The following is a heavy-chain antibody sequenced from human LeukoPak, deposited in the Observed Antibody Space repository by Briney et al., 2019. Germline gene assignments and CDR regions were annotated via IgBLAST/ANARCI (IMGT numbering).Heavy chain of an antibody. CDR3: ARGTYYDSSGYIDY. CDR1: GVSFSAYY. V-gene: IGHV4-34*01. J-gene: IGHJ4*02. CDR2: VNHSGST. D-gene: IGHD3-22*01. Sequence: SETLSFTCGAYGVSFSAYYWSWFRQPPGKGLKWFGEVNHSGSTNYNPSLKSRVTISVDTSKNQFSLKLSSVTAADTAVYYCARGTYYDSSGYIDYWGQGTLVTVSS.